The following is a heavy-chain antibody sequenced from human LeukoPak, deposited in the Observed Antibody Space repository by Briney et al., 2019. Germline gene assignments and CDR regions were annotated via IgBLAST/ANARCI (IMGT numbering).Heavy chain of an antibody. V-gene: IGHV3-21*01. Sequence: GSLRLSCAASGLPFSSYNMNWVRQAPGKGLEWVSFISSSSNYIYYTDSVKGRFTISRHNAKNSLFLQMNSLRAEDTAVYYCARASRSSSWYPVYYYYYMDVWGKGTRVTVSS. CDR3: ARASRSSSWYPVYYYYYMDV. D-gene: IGHD6-13*01. J-gene: IGHJ6*03. CDR2: ISSSSNYI. CDR1: GLPFSSYN.